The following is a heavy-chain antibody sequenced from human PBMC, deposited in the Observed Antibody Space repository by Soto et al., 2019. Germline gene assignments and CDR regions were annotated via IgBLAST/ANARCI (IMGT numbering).Heavy chain of an antibody. CDR3: ARDRGGYYYYGMDV. Sequence: EVQLVESGGGLVQPGGSLRLSCAASGFTVSSNYMSWVRQAPGKGLEWVSVIYSGGSTYYADSVKGRFTISRDNSKNTPYLQKNSLRAEDTAVYYCARDRGGYYYYGMDVWGQGTTVTVSS. CDR2: IYSGGST. V-gene: IGHV3-66*01. J-gene: IGHJ6*02. D-gene: IGHD3-10*01. CDR1: GFTVSSNY.